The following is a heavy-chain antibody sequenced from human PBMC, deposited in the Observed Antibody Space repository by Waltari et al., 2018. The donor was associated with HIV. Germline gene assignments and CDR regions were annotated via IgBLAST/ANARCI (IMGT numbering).Heavy chain of an antibody. J-gene: IGHJ5*02. Sequence: QVQLVESGGGVVQPGRSLRLSCAASGFTFSSYAMHWVRQAPGKGLEWVAVISYDGGKKYYADSVKGRITISRENAKNTLYLQMNSLRAEDTAVYYCARAGDYYYDSSGYYSEKWFDPWGQGTLVTVSS. CDR2: ISYDGGKK. V-gene: IGHV3-30*01. D-gene: IGHD3-22*01. CDR1: GFTFSSYA. CDR3: ARAGDYYYDSSGYYSEKWFDP.